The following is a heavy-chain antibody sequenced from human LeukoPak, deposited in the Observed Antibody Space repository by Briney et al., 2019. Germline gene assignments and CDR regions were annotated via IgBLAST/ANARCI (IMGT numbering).Heavy chain of an antibody. CDR2: INPNSGGT. CDR3: ARMTRYYYDSSGPFDY. J-gene: IGHJ4*02. Sequence: ASVKVSCKASGYTFTGYYMHWVRQAPGQGLEGMGWINPNSGGTNYAQKFQGRVTMTRDTSISTAYMELSRLRSDDTAVYYCARMTRYYYDSSGPFDYWGQGTLVTVSS. V-gene: IGHV1-2*02. D-gene: IGHD3-22*01. CDR1: GYTFTGYY.